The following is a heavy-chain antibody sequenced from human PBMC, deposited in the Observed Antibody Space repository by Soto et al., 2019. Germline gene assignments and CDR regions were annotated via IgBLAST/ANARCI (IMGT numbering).Heavy chain of an antibody. J-gene: IGHJ4*02. CDR2: ISAYNANA. V-gene: IGHV1-18*01. CDR3: ARENSYFDY. CDR1: GYTFRNLG. Sequence: QIQLLQSGAEVKKPGASVKVTGKASGYTFRNLGISWGRKAPGQGLEWMGWISAYNANANYAQKFQGRLTMTADTSTSTAYMELRSLRSDDTAVYYCARENSYFDYWGQGTLVTVSS.